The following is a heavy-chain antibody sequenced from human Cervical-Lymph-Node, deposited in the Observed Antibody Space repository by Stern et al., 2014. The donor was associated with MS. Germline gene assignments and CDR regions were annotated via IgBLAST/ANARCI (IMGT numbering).Heavy chain of an antibody. V-gene: IGHV3-7*01. CDR1: GFTFSTYW. D-gene: IGHD1-1*01. CDR2: IAQDGCEN. CDR3: ARAPRGISGSD. J-gene: IGHJ4*02. Sequence: EVQLVESGGGLVQPGGSLRLSCVASGFTFSTYWMSWVRQAPGKGLEWVANIAQDGCENYYVDSVKGRFTISRANTKNSSYLQMDSLRAEDTAVYYCARAPRGISGSDWGQGTLVTVSS.